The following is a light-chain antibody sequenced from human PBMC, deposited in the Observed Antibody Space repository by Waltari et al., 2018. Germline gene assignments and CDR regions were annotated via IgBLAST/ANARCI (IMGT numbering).Light chain of an antibody. V-gene: IGKV1-8*01. CDR1: QGISSY. CDR2: AAA. CDR3: QQYYSYPYT. J-gene: IGKJ2*01. Sequence: AIRMTQSPSPFSASTGDRVTITCRASQGISSYLAWYQHKPGKAPKLLIYAAATVQSGVPSSVSGSGAGTEFTLTISCLQSEDFATYYCQQYYSYPYTFGQGTKLEIK.